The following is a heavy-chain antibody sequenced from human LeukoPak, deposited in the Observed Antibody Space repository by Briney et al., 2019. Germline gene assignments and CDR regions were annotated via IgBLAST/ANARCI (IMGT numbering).Heavy chain of an antibody. CDR1: GFTFSSYS. CDR3: ARGWGTMVRSQGGMDV. J-gene: IGHJ6*02. D-gene: IGHD3-10*01. CDR2: ISSSSSYI. Sequence: GGSLRLSCAASGFTFSSYSMNWVRQAPGKGLEWVSSISSSSSYIYYADSVKGRFTISRDNAKNSLYLQMNNLRAEDTAVYYCARGWGTMVRSQGGMDVWGQGTTVTVSS. V-gene: IGHV3-21*01.